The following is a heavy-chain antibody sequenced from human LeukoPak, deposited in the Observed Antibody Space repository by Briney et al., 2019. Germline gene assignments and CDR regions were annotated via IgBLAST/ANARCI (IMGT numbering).Heavy chain of an antibody. CDR3: ARLYCSTNSCFPGDY. J-gene: IGHJ4*02. D-gene: IGHD2-2*01. CDR1: GGSVTTTSYY. CDR2: IYHSGKT. V-gene: IGHV4-39*01. Sequence: SETLSLTCTVSGGSVTTTSYYWAWIRQPPGKELEWIGSIYHSGKTYYNPSLKSRVTLSIDTSKYQFSLMVNSVTAADTAVYYCARLYCSTNSCFPGDYWGQGILVTVSS.